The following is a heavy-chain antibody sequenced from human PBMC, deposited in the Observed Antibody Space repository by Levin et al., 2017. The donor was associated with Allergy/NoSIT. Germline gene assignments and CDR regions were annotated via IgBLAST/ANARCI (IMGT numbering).Heavy chain of an antibody. D-gene: IGHD3-10*02. CDR2: INWNSSNI. Sequence: SLKISCAASEFFFDDYAMHWVRQAPGKGLEWVSGINWNSSNIGYADSVKGRFTISRDNAKNSLYLQMNSLRAEDTALYYCAKDMFRSGAHFQHWGQGTLVTVSS. V-gene: IGHV3-9*01. CDR1: EFFFDDYA. J-gene: IGHJ1*01. CDR3: AKDMFRSGAHFQH.